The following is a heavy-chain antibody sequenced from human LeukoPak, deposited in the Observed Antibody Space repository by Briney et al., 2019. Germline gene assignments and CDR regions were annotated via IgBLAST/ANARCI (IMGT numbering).Heavy chain of an antibody. CDR1: GGSISSYY. CDR3: ARGVNYIAAAGYYYYGMDV. J-gene: IGHJ6*02. V-gene: IGHV4-4*07. CDR2: IYTSGST. Sequence: PSETLSLTCTVSGGSISSYYWSWLRQPAGKGLEWIGRIYTSGSTNYNPSLKSRVTMSVDTSKNQFSLKLSSVTAADTAVYYCARGVNYIAAAGYYYYGMDVWGQGTTVTVSS. D-gene: IGHD6-13*01.